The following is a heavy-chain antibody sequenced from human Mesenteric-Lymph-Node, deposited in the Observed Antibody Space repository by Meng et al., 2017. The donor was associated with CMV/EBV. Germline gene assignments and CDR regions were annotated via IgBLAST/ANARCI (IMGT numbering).Heavy chain of an antibody. CDR2: MSYDGGDK. CDR3: AREHKYGDYAFDF. D-gene: IGHD4-17*01. J-gene: IGHJ4*02. V-gene: IGHV3-30*04. Sequence: CPVSGFTCRIYVLPWVRQAPGKGLEWLAVMSYDGGDKYYADSVKGRFTISRDNPKNTLYLQMDSLGPDDTAVYYCAREHKYGDYAFDFWGQGTLVTVSS. CDR1: GFTCRIYV.